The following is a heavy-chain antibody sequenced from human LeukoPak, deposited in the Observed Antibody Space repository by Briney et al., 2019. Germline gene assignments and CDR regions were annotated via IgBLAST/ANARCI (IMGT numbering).Heavy chain of an antibody. CDR1: GFTFSSYA. Sequence: GGSLRLSCAASGFTFSSYAMHWVRQAPGKGLEWVSGISWNSGSIGYADSVKGRFTISRDNAKNSLYLQMNSLRAEDMALYYCAKGLSIAAAAGDAFDIWGQGTMVTVSS. CDR2: ISWNSGSI. CDR3: AKGLSIAAAAGDAFDI. D-gene: IGHD6-13*01. J-gene: IGHJ3*02. V-gene: IGHV3-9*03.